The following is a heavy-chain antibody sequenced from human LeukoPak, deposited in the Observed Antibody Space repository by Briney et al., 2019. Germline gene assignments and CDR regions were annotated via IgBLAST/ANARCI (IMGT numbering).Heavy chain of an antibody. J-gene: IGHJ4*02. D-gene: IGHD2-8*01. CDR1: GYTFTIYG. CDR2: ISAENGNT. Sequence: ASVKVSCKASGYTFTIYGISCVRRAPGQGLEWMGWISAENGNTYYAHHLRGRVTMTTDTSTSTAYMELSSLKSDDTAVYFGARGTNPLKVYSIPGGEYYFDYWGQGSLLTVSS. V-gene: IGHV1-18*01. CDR3: ARGTNPLKVYSIPGGEYYFDY.